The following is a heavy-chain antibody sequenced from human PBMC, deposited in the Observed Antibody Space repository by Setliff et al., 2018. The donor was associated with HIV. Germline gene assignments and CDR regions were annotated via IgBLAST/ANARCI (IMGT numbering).Heavy chain of an antibody. J-gene: IGHJ3*02. CDR3: ARDPQPWLVGPEDAFDI. Sequence: ASVKVSCKASGYTFTNYYMHWVRQTPGQGLEWMGWINPNSGGTNYAQKFQGRVTMTTDTSTSTAYMELRSLRSDDTAVYYCARDPQPWLVGPEDAFDIWGQGTMVTVS. V-gene: IGHV1-2*02. CDR1: GYTFTNYY. D-gene: IGHD1-26*01. CDR2: INPNSGGT.